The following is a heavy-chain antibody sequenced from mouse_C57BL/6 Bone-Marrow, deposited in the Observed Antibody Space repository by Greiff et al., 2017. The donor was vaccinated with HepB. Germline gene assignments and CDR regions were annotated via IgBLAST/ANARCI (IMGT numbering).Heavy chain of an antibody. J-gene: IGHJ4*01. CDR1: GFTFSSYA. D-gene: IGHD2-1*01. Sequence: EVKLVESGEGLVKPGGSLKLSCAASGFTFSSYAMSWVRQTPEKRLEWVAYISSGGDYIYYADTVKGRFTISRDNARNTLYLQMSSLKSEDTAMYYCTRGLLCYGGDYWGQGTSVTVSS. CDR2: ISSGGDYI. CDR3: TRGLLCYGGDY. V-gene: IGHV5-9-1*02.